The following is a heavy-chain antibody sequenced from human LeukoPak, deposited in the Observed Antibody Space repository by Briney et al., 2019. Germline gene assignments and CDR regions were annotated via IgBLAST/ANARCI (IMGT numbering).Heavy chain of an antibody. CDR1: GYTFTSYA. CDR2: RHAGNGNT. CDR3: ARGGTGYCGNGVCYGMDV. J-gene: IGHJ6*02. V-gene: IGHV1-3*02. D-gene: IGHD2-8*01. Sequence: ASVKVSCKASGYTFTSYAIHWVRQAHGQRLEWMGWRHAGNGNTKYSQEFQGRVTITRDTSASTAYLELRSLGSEDMAIYYCARGGTGYCGNGVCYGMDVWGQGTTVTVSS.